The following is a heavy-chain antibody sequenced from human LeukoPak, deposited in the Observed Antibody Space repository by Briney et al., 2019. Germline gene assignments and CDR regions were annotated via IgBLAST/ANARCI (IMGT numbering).Heavy chain of an antibody. CDR2: ISGSGGST. J-gene: IGHJ4*02. Sequence: PGGSLRLSCAASGFTFSSYAMSLVRQAPGKGLEWVSAISGSGGSTYYADSVKGRFTISRDNSKNTLYLQMNSLRAEDTAVYYCAKVQPHDFWSGPLDYWGQGTLVTVSS. CDR3: AKVQPHDFWSGPLDY. CDR1: GFTFSSYA. D-gene: IGHD3-3*01. V-gene: IGHV3-23*01.